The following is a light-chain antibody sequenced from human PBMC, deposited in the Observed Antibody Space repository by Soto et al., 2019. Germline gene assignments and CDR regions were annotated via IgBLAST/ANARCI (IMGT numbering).Light chain of an antibody. CDR3: SSFTSSRTWV. Sequence: QSALTQPASVSGSPGQSITISCTGTSGDIGSYNSVSWYQQHPGKAPKLLIYEVVKRPSGVSNRFSGSKSGNTASLTISGLQADDEADYYCSSFTSSRTWVFGGGTQLTVL. CDR2: EVV. V-gene: IGLV2-14*01. J-gene: IGLJ3*02. CDR1: SGDIGSYNS.